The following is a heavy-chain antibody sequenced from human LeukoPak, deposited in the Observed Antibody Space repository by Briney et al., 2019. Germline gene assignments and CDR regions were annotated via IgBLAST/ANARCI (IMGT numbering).Heavy chain of an antibody. CDR1: GYSFTSYY. Sequence: WASVKVSCKASGYSFTSYYLHWVRLAPGQGLEWMGIINASGGSINSAQRFQGRFTMTRDTSTSTLYMELSSLTSEDTAVYYCATGLGGDTVVTPFSDYYYGMDVWGQGTTVTVSS. CDR3: ATGLGGDTVVTPFSDYYYGMDV. CDR2: INASGGSI. J-gene: IGHJ6*02. V-gene: IGHV1-46*01. D-gene: IGHD4-23*01.